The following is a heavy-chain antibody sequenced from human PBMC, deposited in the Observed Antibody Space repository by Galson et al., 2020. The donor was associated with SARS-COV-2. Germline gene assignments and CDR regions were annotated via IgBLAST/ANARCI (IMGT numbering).Heavy chain of an antibody. CDR2: ISAYNGNT. CDR1: GYTFTSYG. J-gene: IGHJ4*02. V-gene: IGHV1-18*01. Sequence: ASVKVSCKASGYTFTSYGISWVRQAPGQGLEWMGWISAYNGNTNYAQKLQGRVTMTTDTSTSTAYMELRSLRSDDTAVYYCARPPGDYDSSGAGLYFDYWGQGTLVTVSS. CDR3: ARPPGDYDSSGAGLYFDY. D-gene: IGHD3-22*01.